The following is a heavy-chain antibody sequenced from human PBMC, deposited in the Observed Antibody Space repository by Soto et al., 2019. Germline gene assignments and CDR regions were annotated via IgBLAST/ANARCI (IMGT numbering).Heavy chain of an antibody. Sequence: GGSLRLSCAASGFTFSSYWMHWVRQAPGKGLVWVSRINSDGSSTSYADSVKGRFTISRDNAKNTLYLQMNSLRAEDTAVYYCARDRGSSSWSAEVNFDYWGQGTLVTVSS. CDR3: ARDRGSSSWSAEVNFDY. D-gene: IGHD6-13*01. CDR1: GFTFSSYW. J-gene: IGHJ4*02. CDR2: INSDGSST. V-gene: IGHV3-74*01.